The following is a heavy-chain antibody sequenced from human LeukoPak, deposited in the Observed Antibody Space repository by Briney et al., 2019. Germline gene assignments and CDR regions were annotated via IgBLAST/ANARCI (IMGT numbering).Heavy chain of an antibody. V-gene: IGHV3-30*04. J-gene: IGHJ6*02. CDR2: ISYDGSNK. CDR1: GFTFSSYA. D-gene: IGHD1-26*01. CDR3: ARDREDLEYYGMDV. Sequence: GRSLRLSCAASGFTFSSYAMHWVRQAPGKGLEWVAVISYDGSNKYYADSVKGRFTISRDNSKNTLYLQMNSLRAEDTAVYYCARDREDLEYYGMDVWGQGTTVTVSS.